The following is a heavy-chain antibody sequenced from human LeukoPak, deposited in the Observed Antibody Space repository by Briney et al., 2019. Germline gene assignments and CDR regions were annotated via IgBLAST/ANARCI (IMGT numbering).Heavy chain of an antibody. D-gene: IGHD4/OR15-4a*01. J-gene: IGHJ4*02. CDR1: GFTVSSNS. CDR2: IYSDNT. V-gene: IGHV3-53*01. CDR3: ARRAGAYSHPYDY. Sequence: GGSLRLSCTVSGFTVSSNSMSWVRQAPGKGLEGASFIYSDNTHYSDSVKGRFTISRDNSKNTLYLQMNSLRAEDTAVYYCARRAGAYSHPYDYWGQGTLVTVSS.